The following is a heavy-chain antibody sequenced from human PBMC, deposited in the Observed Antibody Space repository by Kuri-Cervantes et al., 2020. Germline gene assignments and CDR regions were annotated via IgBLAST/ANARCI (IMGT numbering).Heavy chain of an antibody. Sequence: ASVKVSCKASGYTFTSYYMHWVRQAAGQGLEWMGIINPSGGSTIYAQKFQDRLTMTRNKTTSTVYLELSSLRSEDTTVDYCAGERGCRAAAGQLRYFDLWGRGTLVTVSS. V-gene: IGHV1-46*01. CDR1: GYTFTSYY. CDR3: AGERGCRAAAGQLRYFDL. CDR2: INPSGGST. J-gene: IGHJ2*01. D-gene: IGHD6-13*01.